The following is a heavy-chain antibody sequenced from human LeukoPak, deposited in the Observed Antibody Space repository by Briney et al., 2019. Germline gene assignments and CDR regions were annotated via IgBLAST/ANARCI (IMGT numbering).Heavy chain of an antibody. CDR3: ARELFHYDSNDYYPVH. D-gene: IGHD3-22*01. J-gene: IGHJ4*02. CDR2: IYSGGST. Sequence: PGGFLRLSCAASGFTVSDSYMNWVRQAPGKGLEWVSVIYSGGSTYYADSVKGRFTISRDNSKNTLYLQMNSLRAEDTAVYFCARELFHYDSNDYYPVHWGQGTLVTVSS. CDR1: GFTVSDSY. V-gene: IGHV3-66*01.